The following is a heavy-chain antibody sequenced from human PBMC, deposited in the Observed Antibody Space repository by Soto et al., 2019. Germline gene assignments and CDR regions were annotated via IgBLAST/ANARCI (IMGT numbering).Heavy chain of an antibody. J-gene: IGHJ4*02. CDR2: ISGSGGGT. V-gene: IGHV3-23*01. CDR3: TKNYGSGSYSLLDY. Sequence: GGSLRLSCAASGFTFSSYAMSWVRQAPGQGLEWVSAISGSGGGTYYADSVKGRFTISRDNSKNTLYLQMNSLRAEDTAIYYCTKNYGSGSYSLLDYWGQGTLVTVSS. CDR1: GFTFSSYA. D-gene: IGHD3-10*01.